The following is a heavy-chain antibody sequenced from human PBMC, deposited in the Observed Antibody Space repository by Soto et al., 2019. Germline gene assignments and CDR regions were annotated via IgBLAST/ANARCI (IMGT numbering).Heavy chain of an antibody. Sequence: EAQLLESGGGLLQPGGSLRLSCAASGFTFSSYAMSWVRLAPGKGLEWVSGITGSGPITYYTDSVKGRFTISRDNSKNSVYVQMHSLRAEDTAVYYCARDVWETTSMYFGLDVWGLGTTVTVSS. CDR2: ITGSGPIT. V-gene: IGHV3-23*01. D-gene: IGHD1-26*01. CDR1: GFTFSSYA. J-gene: IGHJ6*02. CDR3: ARDVWETTSMYFGLDV.